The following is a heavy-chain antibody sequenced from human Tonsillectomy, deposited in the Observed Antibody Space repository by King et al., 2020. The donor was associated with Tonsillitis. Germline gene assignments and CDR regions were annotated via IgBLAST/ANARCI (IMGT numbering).Heavy chain of an antibody. CDR1: GCTFTNYA. CDR2: INTKTGNP. CDR3: ARLEKNWFDP. D-gene: IGHD1-1*01. V-gene: IGHV7-4-1*02. J-gene: IGHJ5*02. Sequence: VQLVQSGSELKKPGASVKVSCKASGCTFTNYAVNWVRQAPGQGLEWMGRINTKTGNPTYAQGFTGRFVFSLDTSVSTAYLQISSLKTEDTALYYCARLEKNWFDPWGQGTLVTVSS.